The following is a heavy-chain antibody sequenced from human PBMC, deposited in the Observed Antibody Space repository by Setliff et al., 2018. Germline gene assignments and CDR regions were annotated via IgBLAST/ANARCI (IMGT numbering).Heavy chain of an antibody. Sequence: SETLSLTCAVYGGSFSGYYWSWIRQPPGKGLEWIGEINHSGSTNYNPSLKSRVTISVDTSKNQFSLKLSSVTAADTAVYYCARDRLLVGARYAMDVWGKGTTVTVSS. D-gene: IGHD1-26*01. CDR1: GGSFSGYY. V-gene: IGHV4-34*01. CDR3: ARDRLLVGARYAMDV. CDR2: INHSGST. J-gene: IGHJ6*03.